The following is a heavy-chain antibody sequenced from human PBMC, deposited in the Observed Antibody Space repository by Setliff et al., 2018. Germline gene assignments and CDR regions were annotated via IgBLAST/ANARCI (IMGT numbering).Heavy chain of an antibody. Sequence: NPSETLSLTCAVYGGSFSGYYWSWIRQPPGKGLEWIGEINHSGSTNYNPSLKSRVTISMDTSKNQFSPKLTSVTAADTAVYYCAGGRRYDYGWDFDYWGQGTLVTVSS. V-gene: IGHV4-34*01. J-gene: IGHJ4*02. CDR3: AGGRRYDYGWDFDY. D-gene: IGHD4-17*01. CDR2: INHSGST. CDR1: GGSFSGYY.